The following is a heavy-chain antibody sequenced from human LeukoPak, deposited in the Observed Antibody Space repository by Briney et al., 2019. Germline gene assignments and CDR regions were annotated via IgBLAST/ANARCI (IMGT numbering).Heavy chain of an antibody. CDR3: AKDYYDSSGYHGSAGYFDY. V-gene: IGHV3-33*06. Sequence: GGSLRLSCTASGFSINSYGMHWVRQAPGKGLEWVAVIWYDGSNENYTDSVKGRFTISRDNSKNTLYLQMNSLRAEDTAVYYCAKDYYDSSGYHGSAGYFDYWGQGALVTVSS. CDR1: GFSINSYG. D-gene: IGHD3-22*01. CDR2: IWYDGSNE. J-gene: IGHJ4*02.